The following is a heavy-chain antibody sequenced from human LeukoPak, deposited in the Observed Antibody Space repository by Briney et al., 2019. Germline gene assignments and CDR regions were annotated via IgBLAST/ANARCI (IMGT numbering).Heavy chain of an antibody. J-gene: IGHJ4*02. V-gene: IGHV3-64D*06. CDR1: GFTFSAYA. D-gene: IGHD1-1*01. CDR2: ISPNGGST. CDR3: VPKGNEGY. Sequence: GGSLRLSCSASGFTFSAYAMHWVRQAPGKGLECVSAISPNGGSTYYADSVKGRFTISRDNSKNTLYLQMSSLRVEDTAVYYCVPKGNEGYWGQGTLVTVSS.